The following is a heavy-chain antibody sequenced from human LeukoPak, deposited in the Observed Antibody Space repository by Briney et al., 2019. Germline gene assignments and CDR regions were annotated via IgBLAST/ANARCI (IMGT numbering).Heavy chain of an antibody. Sequence: PGGSLRLSCAASGFTFSSYAMSWVRQAPGKGLEWVSAISGSGGSTYYADSVKGRFTISRDNAKNSLYLQMNSLRAEDTAVYYCARDWYDFWSGYLNYYYYYMDVWGKGTTVTVSS. J-gene: IGHJ6*03. D-gene: IGHD3-3*01. CDR1: GFTFSSYA. CDR3: ARDWYDFWSGYLNYYYYYMDV. V-gene: IGHV3-23*01. CDR2: ISGSGGST.